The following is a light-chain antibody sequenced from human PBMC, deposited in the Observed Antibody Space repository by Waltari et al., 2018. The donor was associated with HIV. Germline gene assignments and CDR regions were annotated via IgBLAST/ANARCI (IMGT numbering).Light chain of an antibody. CDR3: NSRDSSGNHLYV. V-gene: IGLV3-19*01. CDR1: SLRSYY. CDR2: GKN. J-gene: IGLJ1*01. Sequence: SSELTQDPAVSVALGPTVRITCQGDSLRSYYASWYQQKPGQAPVLVIYGKNNRPSGIPDRFSSSSSGNTASLTITGAQAEDEADYYCNSRDSSGNHLYVFGTGTKVTVL.